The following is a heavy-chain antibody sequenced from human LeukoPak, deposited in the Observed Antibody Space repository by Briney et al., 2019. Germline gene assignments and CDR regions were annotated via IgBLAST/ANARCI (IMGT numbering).Heavy chain of an antibody. CDR2: ISSSGSTI. Sequence: GGSLGLSCAASGFTFSSYEMNWVRQAPGKGLEWVSYISSSGSTIYYADSVKGRFTISRDNAKNSLYLQMNSLRAEDTAVYYCARDVGPRTENWFDPWGQGTLVTVSS. D-gene: IGHD1-26*01. V-gene: IGHV3-48*03. J-gene: IGHJ5*02. CDR3: ARDVGPRTENWFDP. CDR1: GFTFSSYE.